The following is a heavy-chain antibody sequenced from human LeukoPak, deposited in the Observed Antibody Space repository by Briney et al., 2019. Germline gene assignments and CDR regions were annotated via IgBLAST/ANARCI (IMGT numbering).Heavy chain of an antibody. CDR2: INPNSGGT. Sequence: ASVKVSCKASGYTFTGYYMHWVRQAPGQGLEWMGWINPNSGGTHCAQKFQGRVTMTRDTSIITAYMELSRLTSDDTAVYYCARDQGGDTFDVWGQGTMVTVSS. CDR1: GYTFTGYY. CDR3: ARDQGGDTFDV. D-gene: IGHD1-26*01. J-gene: IGHJ3*01. V-gene: IGHV1-2*02.